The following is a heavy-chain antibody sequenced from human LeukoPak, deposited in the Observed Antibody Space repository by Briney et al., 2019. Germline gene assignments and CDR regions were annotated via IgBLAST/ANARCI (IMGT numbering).Heavy chain of an antibody. CDR2: IWSGGTDK. D-gene: IGHD1-26*01. V-gene: IGHV3-30*02. CDR3: GKRLTSWELEY. CDR1: GFTFSNYG. J-gene: IGHJ4*02. Sequence: GGSLRLSCAASGFTFSNYGMHWVRQAPGKVLEWVAVIWSGGTDKYYADSVKGRFTVSRDNSKNTLSLQMNSLRAEDTAVYYCGKRLTSWELEYWGQGTLVTVSS.